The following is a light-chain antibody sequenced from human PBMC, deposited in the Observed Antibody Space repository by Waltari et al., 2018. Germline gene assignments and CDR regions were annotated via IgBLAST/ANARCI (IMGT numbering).Light chain of an antibody. CDR2: HTS. J-gene: IGKJ1*01. CDR3: QQYNRWPPGT. Sequence: TVITQSPATLSVSPGERATISCRTSHTIGRSLAWYQQRPGQAPRLLIYHTSTRATGVPARFSGSGSESEFTLTISTLQSEDVAVYYCQQYNRWPPGTFGQGTRVEI. CDR1: HTIGRS. V-gene: IGKV3-15*01.